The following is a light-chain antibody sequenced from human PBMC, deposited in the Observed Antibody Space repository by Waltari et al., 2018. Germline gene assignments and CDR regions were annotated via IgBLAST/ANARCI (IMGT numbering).Light chain of an antibody. CDR2: DTS. CDR3: QQRRYGLT. J-gene: IGKJ4*01. CDR1: QSVSDF. Sequence: EIVLTQSPATLSLSPRERATLSCRASQSVSDFLGWYQQKPGQAPRLLIYDTSHRAPGIPDRFRGSGSGTDFTLTISSLEPEDFAVYYCQQRRYGLTFGGGTKVDIK. V-gene: IGKV3-11*01.